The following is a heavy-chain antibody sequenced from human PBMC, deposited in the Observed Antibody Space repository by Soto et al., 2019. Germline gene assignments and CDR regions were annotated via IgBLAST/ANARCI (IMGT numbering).Heavy chain of an antibody. J-gene: IGHJ4*02. CDR1: GFTFSNYA. D-gene: IGHD6-19*01. CDR3: ARDLPGGSGWYVFDY. V-gene: IGHV3-30-3*01. CDR2: ISYDGNNE. Sequence: QVQLVESGGGVVQPGRSLRLSCAASGFTFSNYAMHWVRQAPGKGLEWVAVISYDGNNEYYADSVKGRFTISRDNSKNTLYLQMNSLRTEDTAVYYCARDLPGGSGWYVFDYWGQGTLVTVSS.